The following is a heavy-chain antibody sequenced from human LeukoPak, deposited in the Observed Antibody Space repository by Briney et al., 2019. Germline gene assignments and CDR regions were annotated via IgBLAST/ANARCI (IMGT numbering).Heavy chain of an antibody. CDR3: ARGNPQGAVAWDFDY. D-gene: IGHD6-19*01. CDR2: IYHSGST. CDR1: GGSISSGGYY. V-gene: IGHV4-30-2*01. Sequence: SQTLSLTCTVSGGSISSGGYYWSWIRQPPGKGLEWIGYIYHSGSTYYNPSLKSRVTISVDKSKDQFSLKLSSVTAADTAVYYCARGNPQGAVAWDFDYWGQGTLVTVSS. J-gene: IGHJ4*02.